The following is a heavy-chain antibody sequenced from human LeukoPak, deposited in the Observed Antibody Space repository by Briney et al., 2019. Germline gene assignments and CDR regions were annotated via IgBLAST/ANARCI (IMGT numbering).Heavy chain of an antibody. CDR3: VTEGFGDLTHYYGMDV. Sequence: ASVKVSCKVSGYTLTELSMHWVRQAPGKGLEWMGGFDPEDGETIYAQKFQGRVTMTEDTSTDTAYMELSSLRSEDTAVYYCVTEGFGDLTHYYGMDVWGQGTTVTVSS. J-gene: IGHJ6*02. CDR1: GYTLTELS. CDR2: FDPEDGET. V-gene: IGHV1-24*01. D-gene: IGHD3-10*01.